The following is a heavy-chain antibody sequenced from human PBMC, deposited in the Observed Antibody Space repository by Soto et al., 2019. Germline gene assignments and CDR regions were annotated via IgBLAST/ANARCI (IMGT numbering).Heavy chain of an antibody. CDR3: AEDQVVYSSGLFDY. V-gene: IGHV3-23*01. Sequence: GGSLRLSCAASGFTFSSYAMSWVRQAPGKGLEWVSAISGSGGSTYYADSVKGRFTISRDNSKNTLYLQMNSLRAEDTAVYYCAEDQVVYSSGLFDYWGQGTLVTVSS. CDR2: ISGSGGST. CDR1: GFTFSSYA. D-gene: IGHD6-19*01. J-gene: IGHJ4*02.